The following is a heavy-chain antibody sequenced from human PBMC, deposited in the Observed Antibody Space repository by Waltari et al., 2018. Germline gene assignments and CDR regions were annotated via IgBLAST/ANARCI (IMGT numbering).Heavy chain of an antibody. CDR2: IYPRDSDT. Sequence: EVQLVQSGAGVKKPGESLKISWKGSGYSFNSYWNGWVRPLPGKGREWMGIIYPRDSDTRYSPSFQGQVTISADKSISTAYLQWSSLKASDTAMYYCARRLYSISYYFDYWGQGTLVTVSS. CDR3: ARRLYSISYYFDY. CDR1: GYSFNSYW. J-gene: IGHJ4*02. D-gene: IGHD3-3*02. V-gene: IGHV5-51*03.